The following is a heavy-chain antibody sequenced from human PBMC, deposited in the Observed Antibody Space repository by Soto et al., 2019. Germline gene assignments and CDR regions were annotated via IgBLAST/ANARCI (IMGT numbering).Heavy chain of an antibody. J-gene: IGHJ3*02. CDR2: ISSSSSTI. D-gene: IGHD6-19*01. V-gene: IGHV3-48*01. Sequence: EVQLVESGGGLVQPGGSLRLSCAASGFTFSSYSMNWVRQAPGKGLEWVSYISSSSSTIYYADSVKGRFTISRDNAKNSLYLQMNSLRAEDTAVYYCARGRVHQWLPKGDAFDIWGQGTMVTVSS. CDR3: ARGRVHQWLPKGDAFDI. CDR1: GFTFSSYS.